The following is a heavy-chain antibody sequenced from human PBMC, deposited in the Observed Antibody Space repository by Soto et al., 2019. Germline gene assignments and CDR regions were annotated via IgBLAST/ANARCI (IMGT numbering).Heavy chain of an antibody. CDR2: IIPIFGTA. CDR3: AREAPHSSSFTGNWFDP. D-gene: IGHD6-6*01. Sequence: SVKVSCKASGGTFSSYAISWVRQAPGQGLEWMGGIIPIFGTANYAQKFQGRVTITADESTSTAYMELSSLRSEDTAVYFCAREAPHSSSFTGNWFDPWGQGTLVTVSS. J-gene: IGHJ5*02. CDR1: GGTFSSYA. V-gene: IGHV1-69*13.